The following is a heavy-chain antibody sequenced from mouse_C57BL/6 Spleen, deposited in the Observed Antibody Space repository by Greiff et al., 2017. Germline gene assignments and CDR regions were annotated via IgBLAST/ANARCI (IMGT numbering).Heavy chain of an antibody. D-gene: IGHD1-1*01. CDR1: GFTFTSHW. V-gene: IGHV1-56*01. Sequence: VQLQQSGPELVRPGASVKISCKAPGFTFTSHWMQWVRQRPGPGLEWIGGIFPGSGSTYYNEKFKGKATLTVDTSSSTAYMQLSSLTSEDSAVYFCARCYGSRDYAMDDWGQGTSVTVSS. J-gene: IGHJ4*01. CDR3: ARCYGSRDYAMDD. CDR2: IFPGSGST.